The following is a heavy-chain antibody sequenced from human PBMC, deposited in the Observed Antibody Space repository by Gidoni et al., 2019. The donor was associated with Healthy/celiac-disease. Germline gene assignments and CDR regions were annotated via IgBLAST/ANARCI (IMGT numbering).Heavy chain of an antibody. J-gene: IGHJ4*02. D-gene: IGHD5-18*01. V-gene: IGHV1-69*01. CDR1: GGTFSSYA. Sequence: QVQLVQSGAEVKKPGSSVKVSCKASGGTFSSYAISWVRQAPGQGLEWIGGIIPIFGTAHYAQKFQGRVTITADESTSTAYMELSSLRSEDTAVYYCATIDEYSYAGGVRLGLDYWGQGTLVTVSS. CDR3: ATIDEYSYAGGVRLGLDY. CDR2: IIPIFGTA.